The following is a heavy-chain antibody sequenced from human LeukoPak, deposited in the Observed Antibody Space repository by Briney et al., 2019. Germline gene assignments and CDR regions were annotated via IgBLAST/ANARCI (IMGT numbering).Heavy chain of an antibody. CDR1: GFTFSSYG. CDR2: ISYDGSNK. J-gene: IGHJ4*02. D-gene: IGHD2-2*01. V-gene: IGHV3-30*03. Sequence: GGSLRLSCAASGFTFSSYGMHWVRQAPGKGLEWVAVISYDGSNKYYADSVKGRFTISRDNSKNTLYLQMNSLRAEDTAVYYCVRDLVYCSSTSCYSFDYWGQGTLVTVSS. CDR3: VRDLVYCSSTSCYSFDY.